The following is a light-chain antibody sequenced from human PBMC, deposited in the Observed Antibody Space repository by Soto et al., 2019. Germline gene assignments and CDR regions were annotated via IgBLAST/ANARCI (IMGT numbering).Light chain of an antibody. V-gene: IGLV1-47*02. Sequence: QSVLTQPPSASVTAGQVVTISCSGGDSNIGSNSVYWYQHLPRMAPKLLIYYNNQRPSGVPDRFSGSRSGTSASLAIGGLRSDDEAVYYCAAWDASLSACVFGNGTKLTVL. CDR1: DSNIGSNS. J-gene: IGLJ1*01. CDR2: YNN. CDR3: AAWDASLSACV.